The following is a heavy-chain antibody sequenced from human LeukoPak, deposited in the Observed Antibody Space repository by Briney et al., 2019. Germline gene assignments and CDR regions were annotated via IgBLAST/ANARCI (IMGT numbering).Heavy chain of an antibody. CDR3: ASALYCSSTSCLDY. CDR1: GFTFSSYW. J-gene: IGHJ4*02. Sequence: GSLRLSCAASGFTFSSYWMSWVRQAPGKGLEWVANIKQDGSEKYYVDSVKGRFTISRDNAKNSLYLQMNSLRAEDTAVYYCASALYCSSTSCLDYWGQGTLVTVSS. V-gene: IGHV3-7*01. CDR2: IKQDGSEK. D-gene: IGHD2-2*01.